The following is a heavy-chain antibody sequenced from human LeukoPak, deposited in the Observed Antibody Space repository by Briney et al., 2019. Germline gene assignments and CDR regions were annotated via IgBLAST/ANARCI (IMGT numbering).Heavy chain of an antibody. CDR1: GYSLTGYY. D-gene: IGHD2-21*01. CDR3: ARGDPHIRYGKQPPTDY. J-gene: IGHJ4*02. V-gene: IGHV1-8*02. Sequence: ASVKVSCKASGYSLTGYYMHWLRQATGQGLEWMGWMNPNSGNTGYAQKFQGRVTMTRNTSISTAYMELSSLRSEDTAVYYCARGDPHIRYGKQPPTDYWGQGTLVTVSS. CDR2: MNPNSGNT.